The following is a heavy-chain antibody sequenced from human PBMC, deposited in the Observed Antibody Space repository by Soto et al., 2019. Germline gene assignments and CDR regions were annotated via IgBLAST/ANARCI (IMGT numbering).Heavy chain of an antibody. CDR2: ISASNGHT. Sequence: ASVKVSCKASAYTFTTYGISWVRQAPGQGLEWMGWISASNGHTDYALKLQGRVTMTTDTSTSTAYMELRSLGSDDTAVYYCARDDSSGPGRFDPWGQGTLVTVSS. CDR3: ARDDSSGPGRFDP. V-gene: IGHV1-18*01. D-gene: IGHD3-22*01. CDR1: AYTFTTYG. J-gene: IGHJ5*02.